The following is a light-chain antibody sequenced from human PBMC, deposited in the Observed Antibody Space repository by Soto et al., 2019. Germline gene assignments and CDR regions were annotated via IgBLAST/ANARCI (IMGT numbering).Light chain of an antibody. V-gene: IGKV3-15*01. CDR2: DAS. CDR3: QQYNNWPMYT. J-gene: IGKJ2*01. CDR1: QSVSSN. Sequence: EIVMTQSPATLSVSPGETATLSCRASQSVSSNLAWYQQKPGQAPGLLIYDASTRATGIPARFSGSGSGTEFTLTISSLQSEDFAVYYCQQYNNWPMYTFGQGTKLEIK.